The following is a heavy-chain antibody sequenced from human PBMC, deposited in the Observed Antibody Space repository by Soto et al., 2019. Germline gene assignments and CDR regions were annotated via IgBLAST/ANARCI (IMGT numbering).Heavy chain of an antibody. CDR1: GFTFSSYD. V-gene: IGHV3-13*01. J-gene: IGHJ4*02. Sequence: GGSLRLSCAASGFTFSSYDMHWVRQATGKGLEWVSAIGTAGDTYYPGSVKGRFTISRENAKNSLYLQMNSLRAGDTAVYYCARGMAVPTTAPDQRSRHHGSFDYWGQGTLVTVSS. CDR3: ARGMAVPTTAPDQRSRHHGSFDY. D-gene: IGHD1-7*01. CDR2: IGTAGDT.